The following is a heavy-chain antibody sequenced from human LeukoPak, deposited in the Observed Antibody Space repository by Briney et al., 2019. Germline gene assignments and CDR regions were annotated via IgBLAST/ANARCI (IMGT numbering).Heavy chain of an antibody. CDR3: VRDHNWNFDY. D-gene: IGHD1-20*01. CDR1: GFTFTTYS. V-gene: IGHV3-48*01. Sequence: GGSLRLSCAASGFTFTTYSLNWVRQAPGKGMEWISYISTGRDIIRYADSVKGRFTISRDNDKDSLYLQMNGLRAEDTAVHYCVRDHNWNFDYWGQGTLVTVSS. CDR2: ISTGRDII. J-gene: IGHJ4*02.